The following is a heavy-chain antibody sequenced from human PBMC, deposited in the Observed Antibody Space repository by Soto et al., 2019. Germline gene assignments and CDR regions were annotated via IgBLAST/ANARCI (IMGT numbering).Heavy chain of an antibody. CDR3: ARPYSTGWNDAFDI. D-gene: IGHD6-19*01. Sequence: PGESLKISCKGSGYSFTRYWIAWVRQMPGKGLEWMGTIYPGDSHTIYSPSFQGQVSISVDKSISIVYLQWSTLKASDTAIYYCARPYSTGWNDAFDIWGKGTMVTVSS. J-gene: IGHJ3*02. CDR1: GYSFTRYW. CDR2: IYPGDSHT. V-gene: IGHV5-51*01.